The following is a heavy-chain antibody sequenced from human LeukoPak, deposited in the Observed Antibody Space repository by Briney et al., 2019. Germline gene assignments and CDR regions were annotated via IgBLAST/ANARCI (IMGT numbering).Heavy chain of an antibody. J-gene: IGHJ4*02. CDR1: GGSITSTNL. V-gene: IGHV4-4*02. Sequence: SGTLSLTCGVSGGSITSTNLWSWVRQPPGQGLEWIGEVSLSGLTNYNPSLSSRVIMALDTSKNHLSLNLTSVTAADTAVYYCSRENGAFSPFGYWGQGTLVTVPS. CDR2: VSLSGLT. CDR3: SRENGAFSPFGY. D-gene: IGHD2-8*01.